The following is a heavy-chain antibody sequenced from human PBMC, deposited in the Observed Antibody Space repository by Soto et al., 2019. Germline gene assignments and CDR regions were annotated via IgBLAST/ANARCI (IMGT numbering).Heavy chain of an antibody. Sequence: GGSLRLSCAASGFTFSNYAVTWVRQAPGKGLEWVAVIWFDGSHEYYGDSARGRFKISRDNSKDTLYLQMNSLTADDTALYYCARDMPAGAYYFAHWGQGTLVTVSS. J-gene: IGHJ4*02. CDR3: ARDMPAGAYYFAH. V-gene: IGHV3-33*08. D-gene: IGHD2-2*01. CDR2: IWFDGSHE. CDR1: GFTFSNYA.